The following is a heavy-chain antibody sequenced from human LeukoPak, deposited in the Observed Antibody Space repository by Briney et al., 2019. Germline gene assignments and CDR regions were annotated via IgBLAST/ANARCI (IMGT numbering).Heavy chain of an antibody. J-gene: IGHJ4*02. Sequence: GGSLRLSCAASGFTFSSYAMHWVRQAPGKGLEWVSAISGSGGSTYYADSVKGRFTISRDNSKNTLYLQMNSLRAEDTVVYYCAKEEGYYGSGSPIDYWGQGTLVTVSS. CDR3: AKEEGYYGSGSPIDY. D-gene: IGHD3-10*01. CDR2: ISGSGGST. V-gene: IGHV3-23*01. CDR1: GFTFSSYA.